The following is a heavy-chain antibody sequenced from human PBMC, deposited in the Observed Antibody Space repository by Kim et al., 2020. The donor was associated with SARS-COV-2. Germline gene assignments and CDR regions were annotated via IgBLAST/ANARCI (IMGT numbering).Heavy chain of an antibody. J-gene: IGHJ6*03. V-gene: IGHV4-59*08. D-gene: IGHD2-8*01. Sequence: SETLSLTCTVSGGSISSYYWSWIRQPPGKGLEWIGYIYYSGSTNYNPSLKSRVTISVDTSKNQFSLKLSSVTAADTAVYYCAGLVPMDYYYYYYMDVWGKGTTVTVSS. CDR2: IYYSGST. CDR1: GGSISSYY. CDR3: AGLVPMDYYYYYYMDV.